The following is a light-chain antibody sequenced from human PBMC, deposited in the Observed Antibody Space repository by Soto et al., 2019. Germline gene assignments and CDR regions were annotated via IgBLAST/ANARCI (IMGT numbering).Light chain of an antibody. CDR3: QQYGSSPLT. Sequence: EIVLTQSPGTLSLSPGERATLSCRASQSVSSSYLAWYQQKPGQAPRLLLYGASSRATGIPDRFSGSGSGTDSTITISRLEPEDLAVYYCQQYGSSPLTFGGGTKVEIK. J-gene: IGKJ4*01. CDR2: GAS. CDR1: QSVSSSY. V-gene: IGKV3-20*01.